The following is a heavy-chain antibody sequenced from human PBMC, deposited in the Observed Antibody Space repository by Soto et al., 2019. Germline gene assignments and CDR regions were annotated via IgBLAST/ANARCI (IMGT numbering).Heavy chain of an antibody. Sequence: GASVKVSCKASGYTFTGYYMHWVRQAPGQGLEWMGWINPNSGGTNYAQKFQGRVTMTRDTSISTAYMELSRLRSDDTAVYYCARERWLQFFDYYYYGMDAWGQGTTVTVSS. J-gene: IGHJ6*02. D-gene: IGHD5-12*01. CDR2: INPNSGGT. CDR3: ARERWLQFFDYYYYGMDA. V-gene: IGHV1-2*02. CDR1: GYTFTGYY.